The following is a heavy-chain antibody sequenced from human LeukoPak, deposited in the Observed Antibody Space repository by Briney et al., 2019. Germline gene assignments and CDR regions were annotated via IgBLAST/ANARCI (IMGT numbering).Heavy chain of an antibody. CDR3: AKAIWASTVGAAGIFFDY. J-gene: IGHJ4*02. CDR2: ISGSGGST. CDR1: GFTFSSYG. D-gene: IGHD1-26*01. Sequence: TGGSLRLSCAASGFTFSSYGMSWVRQAPGKGLEWVSAISGSGGSTYYADSVKGRLAISRDNSKNTVYLQMNSLRVEDTAVYYCAKAIWASTVGAAGIFFDYWGQGILVTVSS. V-gene: IGHV3-23*01.